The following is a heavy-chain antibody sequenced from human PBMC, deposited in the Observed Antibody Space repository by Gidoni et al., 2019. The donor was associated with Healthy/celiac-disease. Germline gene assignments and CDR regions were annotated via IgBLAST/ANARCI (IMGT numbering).Heavy chain of an antibody. J-gene: IGHJ4*02. CDR3: AGYSGSSGAFDY. Sequence: LKSRVTISVDTSKNQFSLKLSSVTAADTAVYYCAGYSGSSGAFDYWGQGTLVTVSS. D-gene: IGHD1-26*01. V-gene: IGHV4-39*01.